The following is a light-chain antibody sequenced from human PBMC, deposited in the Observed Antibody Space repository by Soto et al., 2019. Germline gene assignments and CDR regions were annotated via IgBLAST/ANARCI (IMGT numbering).Light chain of an antibody. J-gene: IGKJ4*01. Sequence: DIQLTQSPSFLSASVGDTVTITCRASQGISSYLAWYQQKPGKAPKLLIYAASTLQSGVPSRFRGSGSGKEFTLTISSLQTEDFATYYGKLLNFSPPVIFGGGPKVEI. CDR3: KLLNFSPPVI. CDR2: AAS. CDR1: QGISSY. V-gene: IGKV1-9*01.